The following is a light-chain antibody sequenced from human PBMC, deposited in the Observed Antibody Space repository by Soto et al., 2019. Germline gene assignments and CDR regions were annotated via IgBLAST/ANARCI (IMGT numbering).Light chain of an antibody. V-gene: IGLV2-14*01. Sequence: SALTQPASVSGSPGQSITISCTGTSSDVGGYNYVSWYQQDPGKAPKLVIYDVSNRPSGVSTRFSGSKSGNTASLTISGLQAEDEADYYCSSYTSSSTYVFGTGTKVTVL. CDR2: DVS. CDR1: SSDVGGYNY. CDR3: SSYTSSSTYV. J-gene: IGLJ1*01.